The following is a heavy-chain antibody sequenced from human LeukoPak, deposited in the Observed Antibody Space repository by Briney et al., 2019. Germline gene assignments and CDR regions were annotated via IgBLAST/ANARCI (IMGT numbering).Heavy chain of an antibody. CDR1: GYSISSGYY. V-gene: IGHV3-11*04. Sequence: PSETLSLTCAVSGYSISSGYYWGWIRQPPGKGLEWVSYMSYSGDAINYADSVKGRFTISRDNAKRSLFLQMNSLRAEDTAVYYCASTLWFRVNYWGQGTLVTVSS. CDR2: MSYSGDAI. D-gene: IGHD3-10*01. J-gene: IGHJ4*02. CDR3: ASTLWFRVNY.